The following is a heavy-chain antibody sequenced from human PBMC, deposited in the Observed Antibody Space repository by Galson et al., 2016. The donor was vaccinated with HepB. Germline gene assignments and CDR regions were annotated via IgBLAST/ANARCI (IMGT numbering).Heavy chain of an antibody. Sequence: QSGAAVKKPGESLKISCKGSGYSFTSYWIGWVRQTPGKGLEWMGILYPGDSETRYSPSFPGQVTIPADKSINTAYLQWSSLKASDTAMDYWSRGYFDVASDRTHLDCFDYWGQGTLVTVSS. CDR2: LYPGDSET. J-gene: IGHJ4*02. D-gene: IGHD1-14*01. CDR1: GYSFTSYW. V-gene: IGHV5-51*01. CDR3: SRGYFDVASDRTHLDCFDY.